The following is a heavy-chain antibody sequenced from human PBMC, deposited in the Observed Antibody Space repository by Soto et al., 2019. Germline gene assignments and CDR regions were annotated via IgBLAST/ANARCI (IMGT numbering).Heavy chain of an antibody. V-gene: IGHV1-2*04. CDR1: GYTFTGYY. Sequence: ASVEVSCKASGYTFTGYYRNWVRQAPGQGLEWMGWINPNRGGTNYAQKFQVWVTMTTGTSISTASMELTRLTSDDTAIYYCARGDSTDCSNGVCSFFYNHDMDFWGQGTTVNVSS. D-gene: IGHD2-8*01. CDR2: INPNRGGT. J-gene: IGHJ6*02. CDR3: ARGDSTDCSNGVCSFFYNHDMDF.